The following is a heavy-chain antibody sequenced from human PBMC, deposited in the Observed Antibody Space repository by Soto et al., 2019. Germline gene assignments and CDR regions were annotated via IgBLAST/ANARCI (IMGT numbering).Heavy chain of an antibody. J-gene: IGHJ4*02. CDR1: GGTFSSYA. CDR2: IIPIFGTA. CDR3: ARREYFDY. Sequence: SVKVSCKASGGTFSSYAISWVRQAPGQGLEWMGGIIPIFGTANYAQKFQGRVTITADESKNQFSLKLSSVTAADTAVYYCARREYFDYWGQGTLVTVSS. V-gene: IGHV1-69*13.